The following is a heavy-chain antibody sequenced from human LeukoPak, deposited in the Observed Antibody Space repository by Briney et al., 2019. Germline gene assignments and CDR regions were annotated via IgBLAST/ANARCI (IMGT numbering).Heavy chain of an antibody. Sequence: GGSLRLSCAASGFTVSSNYMSWVRQAPGKGLEWVSVNYSGGSTYYADSVKGRFTISRDNSKNTLYLQMNSLRAEDTAVYYCARDIPYYYGSGSYSDYWGQGTLVTVSS. D-gene: IGHD3-10*01. CDR3: ARDIPYYYGSGSYSDY. V-gene: IGHV3-66*01. J-gene: IGHJ4*02. CDR1: GFTVSSNY. CDR2: NYSGGST.